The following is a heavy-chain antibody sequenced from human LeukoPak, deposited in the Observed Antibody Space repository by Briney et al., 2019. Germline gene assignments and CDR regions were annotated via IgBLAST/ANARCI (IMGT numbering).Heavy chain of an antibody. Sequence: PGGSLRLSCAASGFTVSSNYMSWVRQAPGKGLEWVSVIYSGGSTYYADSVKGRFTISRDNSKNTLYLQMNSLRAEDTAVYYCARDQGEPSGDYWGQGTLVTVSS. J-gene: IGHJ4*02. CDR2: IYSGGST. CDR1: GFTVSSNY. V-gene: IGHV3-66*01. CDR3: ARDQGEPSGDY. D-gene: IGHD3-16*01.